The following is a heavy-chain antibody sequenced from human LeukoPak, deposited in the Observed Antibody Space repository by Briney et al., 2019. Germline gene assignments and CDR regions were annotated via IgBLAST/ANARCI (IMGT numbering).Heavy chain of an antibody. CDR1: GFTFSSYW. D-gene: IGHD6-19*01. J-gene: IGHJ6*02. Sequence: PGWSLRLSCAASGFTFSSYWMSWVRQAPGKGLEWVANIKQDGSEKYYVDSVKGRFTISRDNAKNSLYLQMNSLRAEDTAVYYCASAHSSGWFYYYYYGMDVWGQGTTVTVSS. CDR2: IKQDGSEK. V-gene: IGHV3-7*03. CDR3: ASAHSSGWFYYYYYGMDV.